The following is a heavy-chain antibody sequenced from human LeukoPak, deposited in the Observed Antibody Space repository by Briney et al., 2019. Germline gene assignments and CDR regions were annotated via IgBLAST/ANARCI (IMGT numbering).Heavy chain of an antibody. J-gene: IGHJ4*02. V-gene: IGHV1-2*02. CDR2: INPNSGGT. D-gene: IGHD1-26*01. CDR3: ANPFNIRGGSFFDY. Sequence: ASVNVSLTSAVYTFTFYYNDWVWHAPGQGLEWMGWINPNSGGTNYAQKFQGRVTMTRDTSISTTYMELSRLRSDDTAVYYCANPFNIRGGSFFDYWGQGTLVTVSS. CDR1: VYTFTFYY.